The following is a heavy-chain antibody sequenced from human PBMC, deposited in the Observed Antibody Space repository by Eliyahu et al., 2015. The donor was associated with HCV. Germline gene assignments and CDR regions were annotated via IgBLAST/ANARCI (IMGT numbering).Heavy chain of an antibody. CDR2: IYSGGTT. CDR1: GFNVRGNY. CDR3: ARDGGKQWLVPGSGWYFDL. V-gene: IGHV3-66*01. J-gene: IGHJ2*01. Sequence: EVQLVESGGGLVQLGGSLRLSCAASGFNVRGNYMNWVRQTPGKGLEGVSVIYSGGTTYYADSVKGRFTISRDNSKNTLYLQMNSLRAEDTAVYYCARDGGKQWLVPGSGWYFDLWGRGTQVSVSS. D-gene: IGHD6-19*01.